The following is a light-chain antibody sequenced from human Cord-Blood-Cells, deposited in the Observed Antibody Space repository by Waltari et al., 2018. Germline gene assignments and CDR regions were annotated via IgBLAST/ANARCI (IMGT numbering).Light chain of an antibody. CDR2: GAS. CDR1: QSVSSN. J-gene: IGKJ1*01. V-gene: IGKV3-15*01. CDR3: QQYNNWPPWT. Sequence: EIVMTQSPATLSVSPGESATISCRASQSVSSNLAWYQQKPGQAPRLLIYGASTRATGIPARFSGSGSGTEFTLTISSLQSEDFAFYYCQQYNNWPPWTFGQGTKVEIK.